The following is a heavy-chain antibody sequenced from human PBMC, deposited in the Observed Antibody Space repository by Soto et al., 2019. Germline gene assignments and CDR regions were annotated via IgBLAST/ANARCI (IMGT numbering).Heavy chain of an antibody. J-gene: IGHJ4*02. Sequence: GGSLRLSCSGSGCTFGDYAINWVRQAPGKGLEWVAVISGDGINKYIPHSVKGRFVISRDNSKNSVFLQMSSLGPQDTAIYYCARRLTTSVTALGYWGQGTLVTVSS. D-gene: IGHD4-17*01. CDR3: ARRLTTSVTALGY. V-gene: IGHV3-30*09. CDR1: GCTFGDYA. CDR2: ISGDGINK.